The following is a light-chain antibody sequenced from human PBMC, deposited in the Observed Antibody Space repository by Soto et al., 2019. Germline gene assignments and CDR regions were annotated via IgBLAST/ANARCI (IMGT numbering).Light chain of an antibody. V-gene: IGKV1-5*03. CDR2: KAS. J-gene: IGKJ1*01. CDR1: QSITSW. Sequence: PHTRSAALVDRFTLTFRASQSITSWLAWYQQKPGKAPKLLIYKASSLESGVPSRFSGSGSGTEFTLTISSLQPDDFATYYCQHYNYYSPWTFGQGTKVDI. CDR3: QHYNYYSPWT.